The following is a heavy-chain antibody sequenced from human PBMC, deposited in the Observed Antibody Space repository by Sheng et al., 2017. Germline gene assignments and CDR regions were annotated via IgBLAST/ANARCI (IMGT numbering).Heavy chain of an antibody. V-gene: IGHV3-23*04. CDR3: AKERGYCSSTSCYWLSLDAFDI. J-gene: IGHJ3*02. Sequence: EVQLVESGGGLVQPGGSLRLSCAASGFTFSSYAMSWVRQAPGKGLEWVSAISGSGGSTYYADSVKGRFTISRDNSKNTLYLQMNSLRAEDTAVYYCAKERGYCSSTSCYWLSLDAFDIWGQGTMVTVSS. CDR2: ISGSGGST. D-gene: IGHD2-2*01. CDR1: GFTFSSYA.